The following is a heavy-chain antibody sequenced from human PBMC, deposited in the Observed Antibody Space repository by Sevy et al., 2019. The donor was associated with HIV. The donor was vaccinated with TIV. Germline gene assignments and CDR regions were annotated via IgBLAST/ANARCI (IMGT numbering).Heavy chain of an antibody. V-gene: IGHV3-7*01. CDR3: ARELWPGDY. Sequence: GGSLRLSCAASGFTFNNYFMGWVRKAPGKGLEWIANINQDGSQKNYVDSVKGRFTITRDNARNLVSLQMNGLRVDDTAVYYCARELWPGDYWGQGTLVTVSS. CDR2: INQDGSQK. D-gene: IGHD2-21*01. CDR1: GFTFNNYF. J-gene: IGHJ4*02.